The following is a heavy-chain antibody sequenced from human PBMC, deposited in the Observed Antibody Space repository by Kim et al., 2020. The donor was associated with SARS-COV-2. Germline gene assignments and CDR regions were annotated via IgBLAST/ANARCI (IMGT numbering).Heavy chain of an antibody. V-gene: IGHV3-30*04. CDR2: ISYDGSNK. J-gene: IGHJ4*02. Sequence: GGSLRLFCAASGFTFSSYAMHWVRQAPGKGLEWVAVISYDGSNKYYADSVKGRFTISRDNSKNTLYLQMNSLRAEDTAVYYCARGGSRTDYWGQGTLVTVSS. D-gene: IGHD3-16*01. CDR3: ARGGSRTDY. CDR1: GFTFSSYA.